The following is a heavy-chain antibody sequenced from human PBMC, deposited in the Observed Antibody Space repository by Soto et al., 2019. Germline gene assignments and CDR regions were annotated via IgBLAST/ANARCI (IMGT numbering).Heavy chain of an antibody. Sequence: PSETLSLTCTVSGGSMSRYYWTWIRQPPGKGLEWIGNIHYTGSTNYNPSLKSRVTILLGTSTSQFSLKVSSVTAADTAVYYCERDLKISYTAGQLDPWGHGTLVTVSS. CDR1: GGSMSRYY. V-gene: IGHV4-59*01. D-gene: IGHD2-21*02. J-gene: IGHJ5*02. CDR2: IHYTGST. CDR3: ERDLKISYTAGQLDP.